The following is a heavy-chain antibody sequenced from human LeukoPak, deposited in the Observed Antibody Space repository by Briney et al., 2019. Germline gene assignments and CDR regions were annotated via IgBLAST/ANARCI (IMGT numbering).Heavy chain of an antibody. J-gene: IGHJ4*02. D-gene: IGHD3-22*01. CDR1: GFTFSDHY. V-gene: IGHV3-72*01. CDR2: TRNKANSYTT. CDR3: ARVESGVYYDSSGYYDY. Sequence: PGGSLRLSCAASGFTFSDHYMDWVRQAPGKGLEWVGRTRNKANSYTTEYAASVKGRFTISRDDSKNSLYLQMNSLKTEDTAVYYCARVESGVYYDSSGYYDYWGQGTLVTVSS.